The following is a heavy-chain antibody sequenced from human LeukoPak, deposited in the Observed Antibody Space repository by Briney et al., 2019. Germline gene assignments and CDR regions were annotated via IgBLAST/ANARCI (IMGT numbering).Heavy chain of an antibody. Sequence: GGSLRLSCAASGFTFSGSAMHWVRQASGKGLEWVGRIRSKANSYATAYAASVKGRFTISRDDSKNTAYLQMNSLKTEDTAVYYCTRVYGDYGYDYWGQGTLVTVSA. CDR1: GFTFSGSA. CDR3: TRVYGDYGYDY. CDR2: IRSKANSYAT. J-gene: IGHJ4*02. V-gene: IGHV3-73*01. D-gene: IGHD4-17*01.